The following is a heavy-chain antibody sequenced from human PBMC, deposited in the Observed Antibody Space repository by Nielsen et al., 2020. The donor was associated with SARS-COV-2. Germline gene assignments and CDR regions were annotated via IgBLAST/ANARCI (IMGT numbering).Heavy chain of an antibody. CDR2: ISSSGSTI. CDR3: ARERSRYYFDY. Sequence: GESLKISCAASGFTFSSYAMSWVRQAPGKGLEWVSYISSSGSTIYYADSVKGRFTISRDNAKNSLYLQMNSLRAEDTAVYYCARERSRYYFDYWGQGTLVTVSS. V-gene: IGHV3-48*03. CDR1: GFTFSSYA. J-gene: IGHJ4*02.